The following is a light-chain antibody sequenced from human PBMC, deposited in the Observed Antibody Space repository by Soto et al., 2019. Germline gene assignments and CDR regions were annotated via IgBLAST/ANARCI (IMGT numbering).Light chain of an antibody. J-gene: IGKJ1*01. CDR1: QSISFY. V-gene: IGKV1-39*01. CDR3: KQSYSSPPT. Sequence: DIHMTQSPSSLSASVGDRVIITCRASQSISFYLNWYLQKPGKAPELLIAAESSLQSGVHSRFSGSRSGPDFTLTIRSLQPEDFATYYCKQSYSSPPTFGQGTKVDIK. CDR2: AES.